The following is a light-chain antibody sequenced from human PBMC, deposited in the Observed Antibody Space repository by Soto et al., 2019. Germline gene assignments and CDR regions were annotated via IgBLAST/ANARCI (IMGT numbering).Light chain of an antibody. V-gene: IGLV4-69*01. CDR3: QTWDTGIKV. J-gene: IGLJ3*02. CDR1: SGHSSYA. CDR2: LNSDGSH. Sequence: QPVLTQSPSASASLGASVKLTCTLSSGHSSYAIAWHQQQPEKGPRYLMKLNSDGSHNKGDGIPDRFSGSGSGAERYLTISSLQSDDEADYYCQTWDTGIKVFGGGTKLTVL.